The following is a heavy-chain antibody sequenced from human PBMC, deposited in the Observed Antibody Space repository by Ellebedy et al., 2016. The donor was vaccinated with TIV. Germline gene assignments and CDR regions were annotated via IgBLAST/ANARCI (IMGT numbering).Heavy chain of an antibody. CDR3: TQNGGGGSGSPDY. CDR1: GCTFSTYA. V-gene: IGHV3-23*01. Sequence: GESLKISCAASGCTFSTYAMSWVRQAPGRGLEWVSDISGSAVTTHYADSVKGRFTISRDNSKNTLYLQLNSLRAEDTAIYYCTQNGGGGSGSPDYWGQGTLVTVSS. D-gene: IGHD1-26*01. J-gene: IGHJ4*02. CDR2: ISGSAVTT.